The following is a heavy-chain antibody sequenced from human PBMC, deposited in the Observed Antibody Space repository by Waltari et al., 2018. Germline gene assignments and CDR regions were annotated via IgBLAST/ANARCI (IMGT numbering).Heavy chain of an antibody. Sequence: QVQLQESGPGLVKPSQTLSLTCTVSGGSISSGSYYWSWIRQPAGKGMEWIGRIYTSGSNNSNPSLKSRVTISVDTSKNQFSLKLSSVTAADTAVYYCARGASYCTNGVCYSRSWFDPWGQGTLVTVSS. D-gene: IGHD2-8*01. CDR2: IYTSGSN. CDR3: ARGASYCTNGVCYSRSWFDP. J-gene: IGHJ5*02. V-gene: IGHV4-61*02. CDR1: GGSISSGSYY.